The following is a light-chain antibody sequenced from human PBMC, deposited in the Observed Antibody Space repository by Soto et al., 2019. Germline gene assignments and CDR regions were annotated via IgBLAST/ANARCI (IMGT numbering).Light chain of an antibody. CDR1: QSISTF. CDR3: QQSFTAPWT. Sequence: DIQMTQSPSSLSASVGDRVTVTCRASQSISTFLNWYPQKPGKAPNLLIYTTSTLHGGVPSRFSGSGSGTDFTLTISSLQPEDFATYYCQQSFTAPWTFGQGTRVEIK. J-gene: IGKJ1*01. CDR2: TTS. V-gene: IGKV1-39*01.